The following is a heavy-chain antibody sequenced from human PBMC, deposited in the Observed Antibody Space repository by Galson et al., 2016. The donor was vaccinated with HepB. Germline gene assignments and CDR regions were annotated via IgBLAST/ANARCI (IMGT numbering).Heavy chain of an antibody. CDR2: ISGSGVGK. V-gene: IGHV3-23*01. J-gene: IGHJ3*02. D-gene: IGHD3-10*01. Sequence: SLRLSCAGSGFTFGSYAMHWVRQAPGKGLEWVSTISGSGVGKYYADSVKGRFIVSRDNSKNTLYLLMTSLAAEDTAVYYCAKDRPLLVWLEMEPDDALDIWGQGTMVTVSS. CDR1: GFTFGSYA. CDR3: AKDRPLLVWLEMEPDDALDI.